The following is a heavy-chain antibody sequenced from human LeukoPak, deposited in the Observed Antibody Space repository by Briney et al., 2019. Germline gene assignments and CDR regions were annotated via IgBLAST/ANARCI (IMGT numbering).Heavy chain of an antibody. D-gene: IGHD6-19*01. Sequence: ASVKGSCKASGYTFSDYYIHWVRQVLGQGLEWMGWINPNSAGTKFAQKFKGRVIMTGDTSISTAYMELSRLRSDDTAVYYCAAPDSSVWTSDFDHWGQGTLVTVSS. CDR2: INPNSAGT. J-gene: IGHJ4*02. V-gene: IGHV1-2*02. CDR3: AAPDSSVWTSDFDH. CDR1: GYTFSDYY.